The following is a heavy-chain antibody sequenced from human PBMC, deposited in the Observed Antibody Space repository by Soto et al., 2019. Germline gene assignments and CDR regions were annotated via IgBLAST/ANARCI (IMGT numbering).Heavy chain of an antibody. J-gene: IGHJ6*02. V-gene: IGHV4-39*01. CDR3: ARHTYYDFWSGYYTSENYGMDV. CDR2: IYYSGST. D-gene: IGHD3-3*01. CDR1: GGSISSSSYY. Sequence: SETLSLTCTVSGGSISSSSYYWGWIRQPPGKGLEWIGSIYYSGSTYYNPSLKSRVTISVDTSKNQFSLKLSSVTAADTAVYYCARHTYYDFWSGYYTSENYGMDVWGQGATVTVSS.